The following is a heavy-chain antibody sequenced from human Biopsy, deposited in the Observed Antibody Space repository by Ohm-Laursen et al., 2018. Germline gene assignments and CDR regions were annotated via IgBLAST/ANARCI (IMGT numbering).Heavy chain of an antibody. CDR3: TRDRMTDVFGGPTRTDVFDS. D-gene: IGHD3/OR15-3a*01. V-gene: IGHV1-2*02. Sequence: ASVKVSCKASGYTFNDYYIHWVRQSPGQGLEWMGWVNPNSGATNSAEKFRGRVTLTRDTSISAVYIELRRLKSDDAAVYFCTRDRMTDVFGGPTRTDVFDSWGQGTPVTVSS. CDR2: VNPNSGAT. CDR1: GYTFNDYY. J-gene: IGHJ4*02.